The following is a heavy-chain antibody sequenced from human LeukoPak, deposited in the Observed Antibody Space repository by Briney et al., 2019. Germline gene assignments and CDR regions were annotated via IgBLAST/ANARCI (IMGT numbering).Heavy chain of an antibody. CDR2: IKQDGSKK. CDR1: GFPFSSYW. D-gene: IGHD5-18*01. V-gene: IGHV3-7*01. CDR3: VKLRGNNYEN. J-gene: IGHJ4*02. Sequence: GGSLRLSCVASGFPFSSYWMTWVRQAPGKGLEWVANIKQDGSKKSYVDSVKGRFTISRDNAKNSLYLQMNSLRAEDTAIYYCVKLRGNNYENWGQGILVAVSS.